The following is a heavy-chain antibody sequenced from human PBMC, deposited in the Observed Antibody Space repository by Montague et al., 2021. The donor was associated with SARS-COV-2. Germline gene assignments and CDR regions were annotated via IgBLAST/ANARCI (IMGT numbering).Heavy chain of an antibody. CDR2: LYYRGAT. CDR3: ARLRGGTPGEH. Sequence: SETLSLTCTVSGGSISDSNFHWGWIRQPPGKGLEWIGTLYYRGATYYXXSLKSRVTTSMDTSKNQFSLKLTSAIAADTAVYYCARLRGGTPGEHWGQGALVTVSS. D-gene: IGHD2-21*01. J-gene: IGHJ4*02. CDR1: GGSISDSNFH. V-gene: IGHV4-39*07.